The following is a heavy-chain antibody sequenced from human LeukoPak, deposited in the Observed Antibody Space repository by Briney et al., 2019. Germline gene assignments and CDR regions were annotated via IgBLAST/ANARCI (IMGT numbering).Heavy chain of an antibody. CDR3: ARDHSPYGMDV. Sequence: SETLSLTCTVSGGSISSYYWSWIRQPPGKGLEWIGYIYYSGSTNYNPSLKSRVTISVDTSKNQFSLRLSSVTAADTAVYYCARDHSPYGMDVWGKGTTVTVSS. CDR2: IYYSGST. D-gene: IGHD2-21*01. J-gene: IGHJ6*04. V-gene: IGHV4-59*01. CDR1: GGSISSYY.